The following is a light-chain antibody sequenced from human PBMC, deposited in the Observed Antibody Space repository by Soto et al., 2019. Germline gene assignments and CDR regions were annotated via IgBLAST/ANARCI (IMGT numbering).Light chain of an antibody. V-gene: IGKV1-5*01. CDR2: DAS. Sequence: DIQLTQSPSTLSASAGDRVTITCRASQDINSWVAWYQQKPGKAPKLLIYDASILQSGVPSRFSGSGSGTEFTLTISSLQPDDFATYYCQRYNRKSRTFGQGTTVDFK. J-gene: IGKJ1*01. CDR3: QRYNRKSRT. CDR1: QDINSW.